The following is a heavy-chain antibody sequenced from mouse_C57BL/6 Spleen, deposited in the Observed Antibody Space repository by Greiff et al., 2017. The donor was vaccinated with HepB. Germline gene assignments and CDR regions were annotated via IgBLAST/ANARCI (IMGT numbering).Heavy chain of an antibody. CDR3: ARNPLYDYDPYYYAMYY. D-gene: IGHD2-4*01. J-gene: IGHJ4*01. CDR1: GFSLTSYG. Sequence: QVQLQQSGPGLVQPSQSLSITCTVSGFSLTSYGVHWVRQSPGKGLEWLGVIWSGGSTDDNAAFITRLSISKDKSKSQVFFKMNSLQADDTAIYYCARNPLYDYDPYYYAMYYWGQGTSVTVSS. V-gene: IGHV2-2*01. CDR2: IWSGGST.